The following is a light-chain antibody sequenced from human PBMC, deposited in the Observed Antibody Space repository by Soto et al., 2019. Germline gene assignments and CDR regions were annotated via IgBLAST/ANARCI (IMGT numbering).Light chain of an antibody. CDR2: GAS. Sequence: EIVLTQSPGTLSLSPGERATLSCRASQSVSNNYLAWYQQKPGQAPRLLIYGASNTATGIPDRFSGSGSGTDFPLAISRLAPDDSAVYYCHQYGSSRTFGQGPKLHIK. CDR1: QSVSNNY. CDR3: HQYGSSRT. V-gene: IGKV3-20*01. J-gene: IGKJ1*01.